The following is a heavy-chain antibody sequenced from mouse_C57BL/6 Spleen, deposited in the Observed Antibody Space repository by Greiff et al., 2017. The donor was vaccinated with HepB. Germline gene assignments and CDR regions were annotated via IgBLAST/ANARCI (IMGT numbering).Heavy chain of an antibody. CDR3: TPAVSTVVVAN. CDR2: IDPENGDT. D-gene: IGHD1-1*01. CDR1: GFNIKDDY. Sequence: VQLQQSGAELVRPGASVKLSCTASGFNIKDDYMHWVKQRPEQGLEWIGWIDPENGDTEYASKFQGKATMTADTSSNTAYLQLSSLTSEDTAFYDCTPAVSTVVVANWGQGTPLTVSS. V-gene: IGHV14-4*01. J-gene: IGHJ2*01.